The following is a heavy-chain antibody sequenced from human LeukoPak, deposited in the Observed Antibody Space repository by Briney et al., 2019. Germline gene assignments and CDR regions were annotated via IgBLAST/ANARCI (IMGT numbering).Heavy chain of an antibody. J-gene: IGHJ5*02. Sequence: GGSLRLSCAASGFTFRNYAMHWVRQAPGKGLEWVAVISYDGSDKYYVDSVKGRFTISRDNSRNTLYLQMNSLSADDTAVYYCAKDIGGTSFSNWFAPWGQGTLVTVSS. CDR1: GFTFRNYA. V-gene: IGHV3-33*06. CDR2: ISYDGSDK. CDR3: AKDIGGTSFSNWFAP. D-gene: IGHD2-15*01.